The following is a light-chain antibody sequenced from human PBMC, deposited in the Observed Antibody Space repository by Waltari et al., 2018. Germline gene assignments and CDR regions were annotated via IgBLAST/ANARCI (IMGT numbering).Light chain of an antibody. CDR1: QTVTATK. CDR3: QQYGSSLLT. CDR2: GAS. J-gene: IGKJ4*01. Sequence: CSASQTVTATKFVWYQQKPGQAPGPLLYGASSRATGIPDRFSGSESGTDFALTITRYEPKDFAVYYCQQYGSSLLTFGGGTKVAIK. V-gene: IGKV3-20*01.